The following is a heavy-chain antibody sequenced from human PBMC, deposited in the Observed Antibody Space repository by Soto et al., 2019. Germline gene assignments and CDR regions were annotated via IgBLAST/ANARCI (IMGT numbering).Heavy chain of an antibody. V-gene: IGHV4-39*01. D-gene: IGHD3-22*01. CDR1: GGSISSSSCY. J-gene: IGHJ4*02. CDR2: IYYSGST. CDR3: ARGRYYYDSSGGFDY. Sequence: SETLSLTCPVSGGSISSSSCYWGWIRQPPGKGLEWIGSIYYSGSTYYNPSLKSRVTISVDTSKNQFSLKLSSVTAADTAVYYCARGRYYYDSSGGFDYWGQGTLVTVSS.